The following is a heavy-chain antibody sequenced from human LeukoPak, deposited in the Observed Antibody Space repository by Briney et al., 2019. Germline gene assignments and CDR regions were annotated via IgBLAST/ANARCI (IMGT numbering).Heavy chain of an antibody. V-gene: IGHV1-18*01. D-gene: IGHD2/OR15-2a*01. J-gene: IGHJ5*02. Sequence: ASVKVSCKASGNSFTTYRITWVRQAPGQGLEWMGWINVNTKYAQKFQGRVSMTTDTSTRTAYMELRSLRSDDTAVYYCARAPRCNTESCNSWFHPWGQGTLVTVSS. CDR2: INVNT. CDR3: ARAPRCNTESCNSWFHP. CDR1: GNSFTTYR.